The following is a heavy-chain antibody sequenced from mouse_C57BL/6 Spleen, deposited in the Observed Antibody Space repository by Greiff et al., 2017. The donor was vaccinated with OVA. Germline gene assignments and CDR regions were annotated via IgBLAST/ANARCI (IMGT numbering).Heavy chain of an antibody. CDR1: GFTFSDYY. V-gene: IGHV5-16*01. CDR3: ARAGYYDYDVRYFDY. J-gene: IGHJ2*01. D-gene: IGHD2-4*01. CDR2: INYDGSST. Sequence: EVKVVESEGGLVQPGSSMKLSCTASGFTFSDYYMAWVRQVPEKGLEWVANINYDGSSTYYLDSLKSRFIISRDNAKNILYLQMSSLKSEDTATYYCARAGYYDYDVRYFDYWGQGTTLTVSS.